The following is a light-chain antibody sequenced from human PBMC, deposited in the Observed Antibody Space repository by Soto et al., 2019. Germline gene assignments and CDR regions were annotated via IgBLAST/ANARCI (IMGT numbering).Light chain of an antibody. CDR2: LES. Sequence: DIVMTQSPLSLAVTPGESASSSCRPSQSVLHTSGSNFVDWYLLKPGQSPQLWISLESNRASGVPDQFRGSGSGIDFKLEINRVEAEDVGIYYCMQALQIPATFGRGTRLELK. CDR1: QSVLHTSGSNF. J-gene: IGKJ2*01. V-gene: IGKV2-28*01. CDR3: MQALQIPAT.